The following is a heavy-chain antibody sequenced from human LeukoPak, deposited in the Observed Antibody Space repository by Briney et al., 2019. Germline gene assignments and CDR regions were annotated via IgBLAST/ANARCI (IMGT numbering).Heavy chain of an antibody. D-gene: IGHD5-12*01. J-gene: IGHJ4*02. CDR2: IYTSGST. CDR3: ARELAGYGKLDY. V-gene: IGHV4-61*02. CDR1: GGSISSGSYF. Sequence: PSETLSLTCTASGGSISSGSYFWSWIGQPAGKGLEWIGRIYTSGSTNYNPSLKSRVTISPDTSKNQFSLKLSSVTAADTAVYYCARELAGYGKLDYWGQGILVTVSS.